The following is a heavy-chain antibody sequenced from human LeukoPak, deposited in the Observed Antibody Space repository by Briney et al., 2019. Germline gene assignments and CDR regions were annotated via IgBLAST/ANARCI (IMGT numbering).Heavy chain of an antibody. CDR3: ARDRNFLDV. CDR2: IYSGGST. J-gene: IGHJ6*04. CDR1: SGSFSGYY. Sequence: ETLSLTCAVYSGSFSGYYWSWVRQAPGKGLEWVSVIYSGGSTYYADSVKGRFTISRDNSKNTLYLQMNSLRAEDTAVYYCARDRNFLDVWGKGTTVTVSS. V-gene: IGHV3-53*01. D-gene: IGHD2/OR15-2a*01.